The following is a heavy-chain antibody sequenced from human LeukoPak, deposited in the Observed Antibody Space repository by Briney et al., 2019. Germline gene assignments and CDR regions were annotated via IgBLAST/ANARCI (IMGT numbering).Heavy chain of an antibody. Sequence: GASVKVSCKASGYTFTGYYMHWVRQAPGQGLEWMGIINPSGGSTSYAQKFQGRVTMTRDTSTSTVYMELSSLRSEDTAVYYCARDGRGLRYFDWSPVGYFDYWGQGTLVTVSS. CDR1: GYTFTGYY. CDR3: ARDGRGLRYFDWSPVGYFDY. CDR2: INPSGGST. J-gene: IGHJ4*02. D-gene: IGHD3-9*01. V-gene: IGHV1-46*01.